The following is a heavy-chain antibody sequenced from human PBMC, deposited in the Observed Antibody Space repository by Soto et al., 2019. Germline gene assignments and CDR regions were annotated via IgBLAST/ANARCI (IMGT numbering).Heavy chain of an antibody. CDR3: ARDWYPRFDP. Sequence: QIQLVQSGPEVKKPGASVKVSCKASGYTFSTYGITWVRQAPGQGLAWMGWINPSSGETNYAQNFQGRVTVTTDTSVTTAYLELRNLRSDDTAAYYCARDWYPRFDPWGQGTLVTVSS. J-gene: IGHJ5*02. CDR1: GYTFSTYG. D-gene: IGHD6-13*01. V-gene: IGHV1-18*01. CDR2: INPSSGET.